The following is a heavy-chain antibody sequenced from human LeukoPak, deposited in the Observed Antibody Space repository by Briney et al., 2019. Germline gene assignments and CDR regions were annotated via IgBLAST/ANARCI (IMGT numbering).Heavy chain of an antibody. CDR1: GGTFSSYA. J-gene: IGHJ6*02. CDR2: IIPIFGTA. V-gene: IGHV1-69*13. D-gene: IGHD3-22*01. Sequence: SVKVSCKSSGGTFSSYAIIWVRQAPGQGLEWMGGIIPIFGTANYAQKFQGRVTITADESTSTAYMELSSLRSEDTAVYYCARDLDSSGYYSLDVWGQGTSVTVSS. CDR3: ARDLDSSGYYSLDV.